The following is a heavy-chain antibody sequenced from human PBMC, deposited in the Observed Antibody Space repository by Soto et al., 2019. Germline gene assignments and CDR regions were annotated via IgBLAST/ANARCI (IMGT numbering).Heavy chain of an antibody. J-gene: IGHJ4*02. V-gene: IGHV4-39*07. CDR3: ARGRAPDYDILTGYYPD. D-gene: IGHD3-9*01. CDR2: IYYSGST. Sequence: SETLSLTCTVSGGSISSSSYYWGWIRQPPGKGLEWIGSIYYSGSTYYNPSLKSRVTISVDTSKNQFSQKLSSVTAADTAVYYCARGRAPDYDILTGYYPDWGQGTLVTVSS. CDR1: GGSISSSSYY.